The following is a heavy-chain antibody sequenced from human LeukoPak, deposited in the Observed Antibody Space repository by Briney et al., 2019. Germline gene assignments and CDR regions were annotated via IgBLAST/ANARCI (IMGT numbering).Heavy chain of an antibody. J-gene: IGHJ1*01. CDR1: GFTFSSYS. CDR3: ARPPPNSALGAVTQH. D-gene: IGHD4-11*01. V-gene: IGHV3-21*01. Sequence: PGGSLRLSCAASGFTFSSYSMNWVRQAPGKGLEWVSSISSSSSYIYYADSVKGRFTISRDNAKNTLYLQMNSLRAEDTAVYYCARPPPNSALGAVTQHWGQGTLVTVSS. CDR2: ISSSSSYI.